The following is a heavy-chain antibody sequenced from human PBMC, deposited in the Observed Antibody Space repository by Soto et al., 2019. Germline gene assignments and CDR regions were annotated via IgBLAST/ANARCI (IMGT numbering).Heavy chain of an antibody. Sequence: SETLSLTCAVYGGSFSGYYWSWIRQPPGKGLEWIGEINHSGSTNYNPSLKSRVTISVDTSKNQFSLKLSSVTAADTAVYYCARVPGTRFLEWLQYYYYMDVWGKGTKVTVSS. J-gene: IGHJ6*03. CDR1: GGSFSGYY. V-gene: IGHV4-34*01. CDR3: ARVPGTRFLEWLQYYYYMDV. D-gene: IGHD3-3*01. CDR2: INHSGST.